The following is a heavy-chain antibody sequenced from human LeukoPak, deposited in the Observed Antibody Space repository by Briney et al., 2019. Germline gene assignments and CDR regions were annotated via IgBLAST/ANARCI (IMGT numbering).Heavy chain of an antibody. Sequence: GGSLRLSCAVSGLDFSITWMHWVRQPPGQGLVGVARITSDGTTISYADSVKGRFTISRDNAKNTLYLQMNSLRVDDTAIYYCARDWYHAIDYWGQGTLVTVSS. CDR3: ARDWYHAIDY. J-gene: IGHJ4*02. D-gene: IGHD2-2*01. CDR1: GLDFSITW. CDR2: ITSDGTTI. V-gene: IGHV3-74*03.